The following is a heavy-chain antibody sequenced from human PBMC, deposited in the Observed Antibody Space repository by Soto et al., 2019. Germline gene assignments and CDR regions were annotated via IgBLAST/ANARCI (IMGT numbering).Heavy chain of an antibody. CDR2: ISSNGGST. V-gene: IGHV3-64D*06. J-gene: IGHJ6*02. Sequence: PGGSLRLSCSASGFTFSSYAMHWVRQAPGKGLEYVSAISSNGGSTYYADSVKGRFTISRDNSKNTLYLQMSSLRAEDTAVYYCVKDPPRYFDWLPPTDYYYYGMDVWGQGTTVTVSS. CDR1: GFTFSSYA. D-gene: IGHD3-9*01. CDR3: VKDPPRYFDWLPPTDYYYYGMDV.